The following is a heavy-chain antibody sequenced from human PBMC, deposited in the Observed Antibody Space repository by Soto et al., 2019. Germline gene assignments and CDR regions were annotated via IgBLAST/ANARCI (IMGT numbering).Heavy chain of an antibody. CDR1: GGSISSGDYY. D-gene: IGHD5-12*01. J-gene: IGHJ4*02. V-gene: IGHV4-30-4*01. CDR3: ARDRLRRKSWIDY. CDR2: IYYSGST. Sequence: KPSETLSLTCTVSGGSISSGDYYWSWIRQPPGKGLEWIGYIYYSGSTYYNPSLKSRVTISVDTSKNQFSLKLSSVTAADTAVYYCARDRLRRKSWIDYWGQGTLVTVSS.